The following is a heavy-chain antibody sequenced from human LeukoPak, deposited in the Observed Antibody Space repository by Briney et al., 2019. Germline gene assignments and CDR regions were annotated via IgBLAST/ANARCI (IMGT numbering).Heavy chain of an antibody. J-gene: IGHJ4*02. D-gene: IGHD3-10*01. V-gene: IGHV3-7*03. CDR3: AKDSRYYGSGSDY. CDR1: GFTFSNYW. CDR2: IKQDGSEK. Sequence: GGSLRLSCAVSGFTFSNYWMTWVRQAPGKGLEWVANIKQDGSEKYYVDSVKGRFTISRDNAKNSLYLQMNSLRAEDTALYYCAKDSRYYGSGSDYWGQGTLVTVSS.